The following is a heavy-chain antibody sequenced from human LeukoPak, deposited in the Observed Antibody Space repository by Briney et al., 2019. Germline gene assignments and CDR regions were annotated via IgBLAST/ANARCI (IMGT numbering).Heavy chain of an antibody. J-gene: IGHJ6*02. V-gene: IGHV3-30*18. CDR1: GFTFRNFV. CDR3: AKYKGAALYYHYGLDV. D-gene: IGHD1-14*01. Sequence: GRSLRLSCAASGFTFRNFVMHWVRQAPGKGLEWVAGILNDGSNTDYADSVKGRFTVSRDNPENTLYLQMNSLRDEDTAVYYCAKYKGAALYYHYGLDVWGPGTTVIVSS. CDR2: ILNDGSNT.